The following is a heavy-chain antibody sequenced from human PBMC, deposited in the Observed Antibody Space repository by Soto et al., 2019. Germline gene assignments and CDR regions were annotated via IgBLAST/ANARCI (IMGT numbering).Heavy chain of an antibody. CDR3: ARVERGTATTVVDAFDI. CDR2: MSHSGGT. D-gene: IGHD1-1*01. V-gene: IGHV4-34*01. CDR1: GGFVTSGSYY. J-gene: IGHJ3*02. Sequence: QVQLQQWGAGLLKPSETLSLTCAVYGGFVTSGSYYWSWIRQPPGNGLEWIGEMSHSGGTHFNPSLKCRVTISVDTSKNQFTLKMSSVTAADTALYYCARVERGTATTVVDAFDIWGPGTMVTVSS.